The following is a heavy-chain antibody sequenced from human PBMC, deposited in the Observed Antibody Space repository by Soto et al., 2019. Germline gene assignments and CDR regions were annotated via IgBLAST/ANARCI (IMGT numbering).Heavy chain of an antibody. CDR3: ARAVDYYDSSGYYTHEYFQH. Sequence: ASVKVSCKASGYTFTDYYIHWVRQAPGQGLEWMGWINPNSGNTNYAQKLQGRVTMTTDTSTSTAYMELRSLRSDDTAVYYCARAVDYYDSSGYYTHEYFQHWGQGTLVTVPQ. D-gene: IGHD3-22*01. CDR1: GYTFTDYY. J-gene: IGHJ1*01. V-gene: IGHV1-18*04. CDR2: INPNSGNT.